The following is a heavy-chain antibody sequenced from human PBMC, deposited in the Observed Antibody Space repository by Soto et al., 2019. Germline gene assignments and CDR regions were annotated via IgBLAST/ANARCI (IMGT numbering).Heavy chain of an antibody. J-gene: IGHJ4*02. CDR3: AAGGGLPRYY. Sequence: PSETLSLTCAVSGYSISSSNWWGWIRQPPGKGLEWIGYIYYRGRTYYNPSLKSRVTMSVDTSKNQFSLKLSSVTAADTAVYYCAAGGGLPRYYWGQGTLVTV. V-gene: IGHV4-28*01. CDR2: IYYRGRT. D-gene: IGHD5-12*01. CDR1: GYSISSSNW.